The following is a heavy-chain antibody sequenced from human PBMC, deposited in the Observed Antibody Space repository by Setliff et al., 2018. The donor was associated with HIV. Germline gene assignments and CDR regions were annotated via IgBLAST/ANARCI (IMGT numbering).Heavy chain of an antibody. J-gene: IGHJ4*02. CDR2: VSVYNDKT. CDR1: GYTFTNYG. Sequence: GASVKVSCKASGYTFTNYGIIWVRQAPGQGLEWMGWVSVYNDKTNYAQKFQGRVTMTSDTSTSTAYMELGSLTSDDTALYFCASGTTLARGVISFDYWGQGTQVTVSS. CDR3: ASGTTLARGVISFDY. V-gene: IGHV1-18*01. D-gene: IGHD3-10*01.